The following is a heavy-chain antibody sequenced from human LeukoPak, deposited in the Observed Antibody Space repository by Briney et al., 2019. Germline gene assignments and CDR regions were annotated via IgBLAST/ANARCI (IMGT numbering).Heavy chain of an antibody. J-gene: IGHJ4*02. Sequence: GGSLRLSCAASGFSFSSYWMSWVRQAPGKGLEWVAVISYDGSNKYYADSVKGRFTISRDNSKNTLYLQMNSLRAEDTAVYYCAREESSTSGRFDYWGQGTLVTVSS. CDR1: GFSFSSYW. CDR3: AREESSTSGRFDY. V-gene: IGHV3-30-3*01. CDR2: ISYDGSNK. D-gene: IGHD2-2*01.